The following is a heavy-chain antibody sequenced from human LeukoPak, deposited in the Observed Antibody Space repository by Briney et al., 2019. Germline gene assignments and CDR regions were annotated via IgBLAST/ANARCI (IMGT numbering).Heavy chain of an antibody. D-gene: IGHD6-19*01. CDR2: ISAYNGNT. Sequence: ASVTVSFTASGYTFTSYGISWVRQAPGQGLEWMGWISAYNGNTNYAQKLQGRVTMTTDTSTSTAYMELRSLRSDDTAVYYCARDFKIAVAGGYYYYGMDVWGQGTTVTVSS. CDR3: ARDFKIAVAGGYYYYGMDV. V-gene: IGHV1-18*01. CDR1: GYTFTSYG. J-gene: IGHJ6*02.